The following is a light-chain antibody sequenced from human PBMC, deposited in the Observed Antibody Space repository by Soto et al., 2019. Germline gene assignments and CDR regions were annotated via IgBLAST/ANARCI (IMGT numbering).Light chain of an antibody. CDR2: EVN. J-gene: IGLJ1*01. CDR1: SSDVGAYIY. Sequence: QSVLSQPASVSWSPGHSITISCGGTSSDVGAYIYVSWYQQFPGKAPKLILYEVNNRPSGVSNRFSGSKSGTTASLTISGLQPEDEADYYCSAYSDIATKVFGTGTKVTVL. V-gene: IGLV2-14*03. CDR3: SAYSDIATKV.